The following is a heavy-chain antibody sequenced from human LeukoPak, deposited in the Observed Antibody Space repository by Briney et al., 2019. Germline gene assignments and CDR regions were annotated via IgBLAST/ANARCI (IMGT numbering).Heavy chain of an antibody. Sequence: LGGSLRLPFQAPGFTFSNYAMSWVPKVPGKGLGWASAIGVDTYYTDSVKGRFTISRDNAKNTLYLQMNRLSAEDTALYYCARDTVPLGAPGENGDFFGCGGQGTLVSVSS. J-gene: IGHJ4*02. CDR3: ARDTVPLGAPGENGDFFGC. CDR1: GFTFSNYA. D-gene: IGHD3-3*01. CDR2: IGVDT. V-gene: IGHV3-23*01.